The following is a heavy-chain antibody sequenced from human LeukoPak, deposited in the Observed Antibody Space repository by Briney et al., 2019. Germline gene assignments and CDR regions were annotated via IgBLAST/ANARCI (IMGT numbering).Heavy chain of an antibody. CDR1: GGSISSYY. J-gene: IGHJ3*02. Sequence: KTSETLSLTCTVSGGSISSYYWSWIRQLPGKGLEWIGYIYYSGSTNYNPSLKSRVTISVDTSKNQFSLKLSSVTAADTAVYYCARETGVLDTAMVKAFDIWGQGTMVTVSS. CDR2: IYYSGST. CDR3: ARETGVLDTAMVKAFDI. V-gene: IGHV4-59*01. D-gene: IGHD5-18*01.